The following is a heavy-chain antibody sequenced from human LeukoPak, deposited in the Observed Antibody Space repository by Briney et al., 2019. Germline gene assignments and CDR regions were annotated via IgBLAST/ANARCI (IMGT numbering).Heavy chain of an antibody. V-gene: IGHV5-51*01. D-gene: IGHD2-15*01. CDR2: IYPGDSDT. J-gene: IGHJ3*02. CDR3: AGTEDIVSAFDI. CDR1: GYSLTSYW. Sequence: GESLKISCKGFGYSLTSYWIGWVRQMPGKGLEGMGIIYPGDSDTRYSPSFQGQVTISADKSINTAYLQWSSLKASDTAMYYCAGTEDIVSAFDIWGQGTMVTVSS.